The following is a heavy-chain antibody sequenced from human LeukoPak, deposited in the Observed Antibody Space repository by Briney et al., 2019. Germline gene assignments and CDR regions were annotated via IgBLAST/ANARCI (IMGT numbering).Heavy chain of an antibody. V-gene: IGHV3-21*01. Sequence: GGSLRLSCAASGFTFSSYSMNWVRQAPGKGLEWVSSISSSNNYIYYPDSVKGRFTISRDNAKNSLYLQMNSLRAEDTAVYYCARVGELAPIDYWGQGILVTVSS. J-gene: IGHJ4*02. CDR3: ARVGELAPIDY. CDR2: ISSSNNYI. CDR1: GFTFSSYS. D-gene: IGHD6-13*01.